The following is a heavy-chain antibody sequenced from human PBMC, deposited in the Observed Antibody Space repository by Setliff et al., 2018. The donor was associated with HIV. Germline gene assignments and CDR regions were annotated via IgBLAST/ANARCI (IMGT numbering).Heavy chain of an antibody. Sequence: PSETLSLTCAVNDGSFSGYYWTWIRQPPGKGLEWIGEISHSGSPNYNPSLKSRVTMSRDTSKNQLSLSLSSVTAADTAVYYCARVRFFDRIGYFARPYYFLDSWGQGTLVPSPQ. J-gene: IGHJ4*02. D-gene: IGHD3-22*01. V-gene: IGHV4-34*01. CDR3: ARVRFFDRIGYFARPYYFLDS. CDR2: ISHSGSP. CDR1: DGSFSGYY.